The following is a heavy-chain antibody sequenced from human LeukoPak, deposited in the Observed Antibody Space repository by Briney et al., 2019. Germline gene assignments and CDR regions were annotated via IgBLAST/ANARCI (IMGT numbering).Heavy chain of an antibody. CDR2: ISYDGSNK. Sequence: PGRSLRLSCAASGFTFSSYAMHWVRQAPGKGLEWVAVISYDGSNKYYADSVKGRFTISRDNSKNTLYLQMNSLRAEDTAVYYCARARQALLDAFDIWGQGTMVTVSS. CDR3: ARARQALLDAFDI. J-gene: IGHJ3*02. V-gene: IGHV3-30-3*01. CDR1: GFTFSSYA.